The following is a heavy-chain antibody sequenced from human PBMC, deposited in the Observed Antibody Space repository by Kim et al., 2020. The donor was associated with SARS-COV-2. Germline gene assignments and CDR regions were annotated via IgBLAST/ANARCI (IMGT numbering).Heavy chain of an antibody. Sequence: PSLKSRVTMSVDTSKNQFSLKLSSVTAADTAVYYCARVERVTTFSYGMDVWGQGTTVTVSS. V-gene: IGHV4-30-2*04. D-gene: IGHD4-17*01. CDR3: ARVERVTTFSYGMDV. J-gene: IGHJ6*02.